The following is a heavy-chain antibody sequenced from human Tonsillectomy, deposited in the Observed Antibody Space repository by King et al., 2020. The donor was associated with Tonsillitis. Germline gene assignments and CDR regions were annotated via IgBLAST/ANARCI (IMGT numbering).Heavy chain of an antibody. CDR2: MNPNGGNT. V-gene: IGHV1-8*01. CDR1: GYTFTSNE. CDR3: ARVSPDAGGWYSYFDY. J-gene: IGHJ4*02. D-gene: IGHD6-19*01. Sequence: QLVQSGAEVRKPGASVKVSCTASGYTFTSNEIHWVRQAPGQGLEWMGWMNPNGGNTGYAQKFQGRITMTRDASITTVYMELSSLRSQDTAVYFCARVSPDAGGWYSYFDYWGQGTLVTVSS.